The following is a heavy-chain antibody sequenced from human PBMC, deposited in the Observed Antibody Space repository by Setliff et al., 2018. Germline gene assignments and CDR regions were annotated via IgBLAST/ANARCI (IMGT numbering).Heavy chain of an antibody. D-gene: IGHD3-22*01. Sequence: GASVKVSCKASGYTFTSYAMHWVRQAPGQRLEWMGWINAGNGNTKYSQKFQGRVTITRDTSASTAYMELSSLRSEDTAVYYCARKGTYYDSSGPYDYWGQGTLVTVSS. CDR3: ARKGTYYDSSGPYDY. V-gene: IGHV1-3*01. J-gene: IGHJ4*02. CDR1: GYTFTSYA. CDR2: INAGNGNT.